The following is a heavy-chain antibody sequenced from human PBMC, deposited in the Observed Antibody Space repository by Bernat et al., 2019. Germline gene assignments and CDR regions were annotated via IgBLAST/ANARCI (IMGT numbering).Heavy chain of an antibody. D-gene: IGHD5-12*01. CDR3: ARDFINSGKSTHHAYYYYYGMDV. Sequence: QVQLVESGGGVVQPGRSLRLSCAASGFTFSSYAMHWVRQAPGKGLEWVAVLSYDGSNKYYADSVKGRFTISRDNSKNTLYLQMNSLRAEDTAVYYCARDFINSGKSTHHAYYYYYGMDVWGQGTTVTVSS. V-gene: IGHV3-30-3*01. CDR1: GFTFSSYA. J-gene: IGHJ6*02. CDR2: LSYDGSNK.